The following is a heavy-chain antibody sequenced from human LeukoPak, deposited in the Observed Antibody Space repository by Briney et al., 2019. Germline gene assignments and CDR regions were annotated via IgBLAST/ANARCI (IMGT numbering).Heavy chain of an antibody. CDR2: IYCSGST. V-gene: IGHV4-31*03. J-gene: IGHJ5*02. CDR1: GGSISSGGYY. Sequence: SETLSLTCTVSGGSISSGGYYWSWIRQHPGKGLEWIGYIYCSGSTYYNPSLKSRVTISVDTSKNQFSLKLSSVTAADTAVYYCARVQQWLVQASYNWFDPWGQGTLVTASS. D-gene: IGHD6-19*01. CDR3: ARVQQWLVQASYNWFDP.